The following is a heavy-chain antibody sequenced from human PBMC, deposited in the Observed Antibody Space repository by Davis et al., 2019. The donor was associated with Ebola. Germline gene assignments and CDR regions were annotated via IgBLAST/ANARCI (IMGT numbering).Heavy chain of an antibody. Sequence: KVSCKGSGYNFINYWITWVRQMPGKGLEWMGRIDPSDSYTNYNPSFQGHVNMSVDKSASTAYLHWRNLRASDTAMYYCASDFLTYYGGAGLDAWGQGTLVTVSS. J-gene: IGHJ5*02. V-gene: IGHV5-10-1*01. CDR1: GYNFINYW. D-gene: IGHD3-9*01. CDR2: IDPSDSYT. CDR3: ASDFLTYYGGAGLDA.